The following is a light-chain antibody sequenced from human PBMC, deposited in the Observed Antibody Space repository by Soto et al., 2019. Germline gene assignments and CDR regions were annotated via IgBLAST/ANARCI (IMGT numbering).Light chain of an antibody. J-gene: IGLJ1*01. CDR3: SSYTSATTYG. Sequence: QSVLTQPASVSGSPGQSITISCTGTSSDVGAYNYDSWYQQYPGEAPKVIIYDVSHRPAGVSNRFSGSKSGNTASQTISGLQTQDEADYYCSSYTSATTYGFGTGTKVTVL. CDR2: DVS. V-gene: IGLV2-14*01. CDR1: SSDVGAYNY.